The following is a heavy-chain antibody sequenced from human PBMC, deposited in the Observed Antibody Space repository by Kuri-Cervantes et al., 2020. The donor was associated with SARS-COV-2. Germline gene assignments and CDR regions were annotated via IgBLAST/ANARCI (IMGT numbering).Heavy chain of an antibody. J-gene: IGHJ4*02. Sequence: SVKVSCKASGGTFSSYAISWVRQAPGQGLEWMGRIIPIFGTANYAQKFQGRVTITADESTSTAYMELSSLRSEDTAVYYCARAFGHQTLGEYYWGQGTLVTVSS. V-gene: IGHV1-69*13. CDR1: GGTFSSYA. D-gene: IGHD3-16*01. CDR2: IIPIFGTA. CDR3: ARAFGHQTLGEYY.